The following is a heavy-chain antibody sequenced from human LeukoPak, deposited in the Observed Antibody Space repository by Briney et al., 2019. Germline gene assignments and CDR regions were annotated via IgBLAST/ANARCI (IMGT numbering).Heavy chain of an antibody. J-gene: IGHJ4*02. D-gene: IGHD4-23*01. Sequence: GGSLRLSCAASGFTVSSNYMSWVRQAPGKGLEWVSVIYSGGSTYHADSVKGRFTISRDNSKNTLYLQMNSLRAEDTAVYYCARGVRDLVNYYFDHWGQGTLVTVSS. CDR3: ARGVRDLVNYYFDH. V-gene: IGHV3-66*02. CDR1: GFTVSSNY. CDR2: IYSGGST.